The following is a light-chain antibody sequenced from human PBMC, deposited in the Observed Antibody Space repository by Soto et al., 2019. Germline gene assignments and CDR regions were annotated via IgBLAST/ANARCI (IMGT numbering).Light chain of an antibody. J-gene: IGKJ1*01. CDR1: QSISNH. V-gene: IGKV1-39*01. Sequence: DIQMTQSPSSLSASVEDRVISTCRASQSISNHLNWYQQKPGKAPKLLIFAASSLQSGVPPRFSGSRSGPDFTLTISSLQPDDFATYYCQHYTMYSPWTLGHGTKVDLK. CDR2: AAS. CDR3: QHYTMYSPWT.